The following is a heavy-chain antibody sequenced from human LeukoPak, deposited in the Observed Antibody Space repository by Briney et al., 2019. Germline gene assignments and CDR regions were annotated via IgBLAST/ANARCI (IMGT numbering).Heavy chain of an antibody. CDR3: ERAVLGLLWIWFDP. CDR1: GGTFSSYA. CDR2: IIPIFGTA. D-gene: IGHD3-16*01. Sequence: RASVKVSCKASGGTFSSYAISWVRQAPGQGLEWMGGIIPIFGTANYAKKSQGRVTITADASTRTAYMELRSRRSEDTAVYYCERAVLGLLWIWFDPWGQGTLVTVSS. J-gene: IGHJ5*02. V-gene: IGHV1-69*01.